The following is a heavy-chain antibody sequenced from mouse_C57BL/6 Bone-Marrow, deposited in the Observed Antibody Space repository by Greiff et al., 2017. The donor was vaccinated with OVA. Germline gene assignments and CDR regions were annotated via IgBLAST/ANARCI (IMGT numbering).Heavy chain of an antibody. Sequence: EVHLVESGGGLVQPGGSMKLSCAASGFTFSDAWMDWVRQSPEKGLEWVAAIRNKANNHATYYAESVKGRFTISRDDSKSSVYLQMNSLRAEDTGIYYCTRQFITTVVGPLDYWGQGTTLTVSS. CDR3: TRQFITTVVGPLDY. CDR2: IRNKANNHAT. CDR1: GFTFSDAW. V-gene: IGHV6-6*01. J-gene: IGHJ2*01. D-gene: IGHD1-1*01.